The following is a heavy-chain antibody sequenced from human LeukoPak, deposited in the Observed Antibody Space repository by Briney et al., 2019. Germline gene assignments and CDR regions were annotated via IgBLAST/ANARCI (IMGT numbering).Heavy chain of an antibody. CDR2: ISDNGVTR. J-gene: IGHJ3*02. Sequence: GGSLRLSCAASGFTFSSYVMNWVRQAPGKGLEWVSSISDNGVTRYYADSVKGRFTISRDNSDNTVYLQMNSLRAEDTAIYYCVQEGPRGLAFDIWGQGTKVTVSS. V-gene: IGHV3-23*01. CDR1: GFTFSSYV. CDR3: VQEGPRGLAFDI.